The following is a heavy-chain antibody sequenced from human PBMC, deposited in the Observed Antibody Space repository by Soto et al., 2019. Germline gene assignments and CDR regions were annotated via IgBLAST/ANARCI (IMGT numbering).Heavy chain of an antibody. D-gene: IGHD2-8*01. CDR1: GGSISSGGYY. CDR3: ASNAGCTNGVCKTPSFDY. V-gene: IGHV4-31*03. J-gene: IGHJ4*02. CDR2: IYYSGST. Sequence: QVQLQESGPGLVKPSQTLSLTCTVSGGSISSGGYYWSWIRQHPGKGLEWIGYIYYSGSTYYNPSLKSRVTISVDTTKNQFSLKLSSVTAADTAVYYSASNAGCTNGVCKTPSFDYWGQGTLVTVSS.